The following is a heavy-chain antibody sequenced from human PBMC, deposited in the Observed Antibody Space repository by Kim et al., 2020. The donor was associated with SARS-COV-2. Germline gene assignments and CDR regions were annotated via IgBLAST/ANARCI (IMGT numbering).Heavy chain of an antibody. CDR1: GGSFSGYY. Sequence: SETLSLTCAVYGGSFSGYYWSWIRQPPGKGLEWIGEINHSGSTNYNPSLKSRVTISVDTSKNQFSLKLSSVTAADTAVYYCARVMDAGWFGPWGQGTLVTVSS. D-gene: IGHD2-2*03. V-gene: IGHV4-34*01. CDR3: ARVMDAGWFGP. CDR2: INHSGST. J-gene: IGHJ5*02.